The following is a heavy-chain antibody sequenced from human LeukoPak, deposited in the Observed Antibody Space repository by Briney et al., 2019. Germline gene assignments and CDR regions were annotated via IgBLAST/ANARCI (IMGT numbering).Heavy chain of an antibody. J-gene: IGHJ4*02. Sequence: GGSLRLPCSASGFTFSSHAMHWVRQAPGKGPEYVSGISSDGGSTYYANFVKGRFTISRDNSKNTLFLKMGSLGAEDMAVYYCARGYSSGWYYFDYWGQGTLVTVSS. D-gene: IGHD6-19*01. CDR3: ARGYSSGWYYFDY. CDR1: GFTFSSHA. V-gene: IGHV3-64*01. CDR2: ISSDGGST.